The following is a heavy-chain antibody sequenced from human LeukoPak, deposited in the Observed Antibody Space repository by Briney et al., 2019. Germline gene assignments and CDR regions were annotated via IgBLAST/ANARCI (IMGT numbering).Heavy chain of an antibody. J-gene: IGHJ3*02. V-gene: IGHV1-69*13. D-gene: IGHD2-21*02. CDR1: GGTFSSYA. CDR3: AISLCGGDCFRSLSFDI. CDR2: IIPIFGTA. Sequence: GASVKVSCKASGGTFSSYAISWVRQAPGQGLEWMGGIIPIFGTANYAQKFQGRVTITADESTSTAYMELSSLRSEDTAVYYCAISLCGGDCFRSLSFDIWGQGTMVTVSS.